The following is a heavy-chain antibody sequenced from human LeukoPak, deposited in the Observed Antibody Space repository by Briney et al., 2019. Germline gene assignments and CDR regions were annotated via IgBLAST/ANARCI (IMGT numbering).Heavy chain of an antibody. V-gene: IGHV3-23*01. Sequence: GGSLRLSCAASGFTVSSNYMSWVRQAPGKGLEWVSAISGSGGTTYYADSVKGRFTISRDNSENTLYLQMNSLRAEDTAVYYCAKRDRTVTHAFDIWGQGTMVTVSP. CDR3: AKRDRTVTHAFDI. J-gene: IGHJ3*02. CDR1: GFTVSSNY. CDR2: ISGSGGTT. D-gene: IGHD4-17*01.